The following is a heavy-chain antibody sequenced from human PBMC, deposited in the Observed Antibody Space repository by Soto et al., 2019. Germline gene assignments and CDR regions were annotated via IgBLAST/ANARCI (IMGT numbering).Heavy chain of an antibody. Sequence: GGSLRLSCAASGFTFSSYDMHWVRQVAGKGLEWVSAIGVAGDTYYPDSVKGRFTISRENAKNSLYLQMNSLRAEDTAVYYCASGGWGSSWYEGGSRIDYSGQGTLVTGSS. CDR1: GFTFSSYD. J-gene: IGHJ4*02. CDR2: IGVAGDT. V-gene: IGHV3-13*01. CDR3: ASGGWGSSWYEGGSRIDY. D-gene: IGHD6-13*01.